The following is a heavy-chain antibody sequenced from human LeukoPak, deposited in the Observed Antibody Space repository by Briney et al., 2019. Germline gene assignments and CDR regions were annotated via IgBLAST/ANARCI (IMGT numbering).Heavy chain of an antibody. CDR2: IKQDGSEK. CDR3: ARVSSGSRENY. D-gene: IGHD6-19*01. V-gene: IGHV3-7*01. CDR1: GFAFSSYW. Sequence: PGGSLRLSCAASGFAFSSYWMDWVRQAPGKGLEWVANIKQDGSEKYYVDSVKGRFTISRDNAKNSLYLQMNSLRAEDTAVYYCARVSSGSRENYWGQGTLVTVSS. J-gene: IGHJ4*02.